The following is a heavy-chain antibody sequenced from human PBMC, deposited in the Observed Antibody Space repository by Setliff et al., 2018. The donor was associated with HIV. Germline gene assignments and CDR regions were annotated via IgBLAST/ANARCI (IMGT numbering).Heavy chain of an antibody. CDR1: GVTFSSYG. J-gene: IGHJ6*03. V-gene: IGHV3-30*02. Sequence: GGSLRLSCAASGVTFSSYGMHWVRQAPGKGLEWVTFIRYDGSDKYYADSVKGRFTISRDNSKNTLYLQMNSLRTEDTAVYYCAKHARDYYYYYMDVWGKGTTVTVSS. CDR3: AKHARDYYYYYMDV. CDR2: IRYDGSDK.